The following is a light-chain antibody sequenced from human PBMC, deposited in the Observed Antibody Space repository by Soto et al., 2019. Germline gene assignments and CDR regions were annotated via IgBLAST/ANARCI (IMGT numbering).Light chain of an antibody. CDR2: EVS. Sequence: QSALTQPPSASGSPGQSVTISCTGTSSDVGGYNYVSWYQQHPGKAPKVMMYEVSKRPSGVPDRFSGSKSGNTASLTVSGLQAEDEADYYCSSYAGSDIFVFGGGTKVTVL. J-gene: IGLJ2*01. V-gene: IGLV2-8*01. CDR1: SSDVGGYNY. CDR3: SSYAGSDIFV.